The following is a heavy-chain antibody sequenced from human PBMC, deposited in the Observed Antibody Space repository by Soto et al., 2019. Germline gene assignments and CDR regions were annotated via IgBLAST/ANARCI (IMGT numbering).Heavy chain of an antibody. D-gene: IGHD3-22*01. J-gene: IGHJ4*02. CDR1: GFDFEDYA. Sequence: GGSLRLSCAAAGFDFEDYAMHWVRQVPGKGLEWVSLTNSDGTDSYYMDSVKGRFTISRDNAKSTLYLQMDRLRPEDTALYFCAKSLYYYDSSPLDHWGQGTQVTVSS. CDR2: TNSDGTDS. CDR3: AKSLYYYDSSPLDH. V-gene: IGHV3-43D*04.